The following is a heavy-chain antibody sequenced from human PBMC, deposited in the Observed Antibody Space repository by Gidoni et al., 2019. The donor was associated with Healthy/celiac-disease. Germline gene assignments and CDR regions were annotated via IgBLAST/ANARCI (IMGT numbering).Heavy chain of an antibody. V-gene: IGHV3-66*02. CDR1: GFTVSSNY. CDR3: ARAGGDCSSTSCHMIDY. D-gene: IGHD2-2*01. CDR2: IYSGGST. J-gene: IGHJ4*02. Sequence: EVQLVASGGGLVPPGGSLRLSCAASGFTVSSNYMSWVRQAPGKGLEWVSVIYSGGSTYYADSVKGRFTISRDKSKNTLYLQMNSLRAEDTAVYYCARAGGDCSSTSCHMIDYWGQGTLVTVSS.